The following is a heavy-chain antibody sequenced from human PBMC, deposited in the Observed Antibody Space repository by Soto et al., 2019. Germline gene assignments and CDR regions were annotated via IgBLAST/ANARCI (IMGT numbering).Heavy chain of an antibody. CDR3: AKSRYSKGFLEWFYY. CDR1: GFTFSSYG. V-gene: IGHV3-30*18. J-gene: IGHJ4*02. D-gene: IGHD3-3*01. CDR2: ISYDGSNK. Sequence: GGSLRLSCAASGFTFSSYGMHWVRQAPGKGLEWVAVISYDGSNKYYADSVKGRFTISRDNSKNTLYLQMNSLRAEDTAVYYCAKSRYSKGFLEWFYYRGQGTLVTVSS.